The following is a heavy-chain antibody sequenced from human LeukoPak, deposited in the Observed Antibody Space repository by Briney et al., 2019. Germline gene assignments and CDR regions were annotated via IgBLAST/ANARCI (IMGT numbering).Heavy chain of an antibody. Sequence: PGGSLRLSCAASGLTFSSYWMSWVRQAPGKGLEWVANIKHGGSEKYYVDSVEGRFTISREDAKNSLCLEMNRLRVEDTAVYYCARRYGSGSYTPTKNWGQGLLVTVSS. CDR3: ARRYGSGSYTPTKN. CDR1: GLTFSSYW. J-gene: IGHJ4*02. V-gene: IGHV3-7*01. CDR2: IKHGGSEK. D-gene: IGHD3-10*01.